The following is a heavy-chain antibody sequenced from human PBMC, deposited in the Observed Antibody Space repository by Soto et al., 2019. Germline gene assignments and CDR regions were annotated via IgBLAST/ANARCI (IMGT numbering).Heavy chain of an antibody. CDR3: ARDSGRDFWSAEYGGMDV. J-gene: IGHJ6*02. CDR1: GFTFSSYG. D-gene: IGHD3-3*01. V-gene: IGHV3-33*01. CDR2: IWYDGSNK. Sequence: GGSLRLSCAASGFTFSSYGMHWVRQAPGKGLEWVAVIWYDGSNKYYADSVKGRFTISRDNSKNTLYLQMNSLRAEDTAVYYCARDSGRDFWSAEYGGMDVWGQGTTVTVSS.